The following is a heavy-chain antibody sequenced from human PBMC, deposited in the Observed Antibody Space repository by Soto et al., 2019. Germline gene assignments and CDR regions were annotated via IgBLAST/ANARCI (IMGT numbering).Heavy chain of an antibody. Sequence: PSETLSLTCTVSVGSISSYYWSWIRQPPGKGLEWIGYIYYSGSTNYNPSLKSRVTISVDTSKNQFSLKLSSVTAADTAVYYCARRRRVTGFLNYYYYMDVWGKGTTVTVSS. CDR2: IYYSGST. CDR1: VGSISSYY. J-gene: IGHJ6*03. CDR3: ARRRRVTGFLNYYYYMDV. D-gene: IGHD3-3*01. V-gene: IGHV4-59*08.